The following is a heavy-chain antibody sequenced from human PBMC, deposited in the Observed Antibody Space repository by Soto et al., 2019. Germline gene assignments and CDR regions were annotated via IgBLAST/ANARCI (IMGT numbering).Heavy chain of an antibody. J-gene: IGHJ4*02. CDR1: GYSFTSNW. D-gene: IGHD3-16*01. Sequence: SLKISCQGSGYSFTSNWIGWVRQMPGKGLEWMGIINPADSDIKYSPSFQGQVTISADKSIGTAYLQWSSLKASDTAMYYCARHQRDDASRKIDCWGQGTLVTVSS. CDR2: INPADSDI. CDR3: ARHQRDDASRKIDC. V-gene: IGHV5-51*01.